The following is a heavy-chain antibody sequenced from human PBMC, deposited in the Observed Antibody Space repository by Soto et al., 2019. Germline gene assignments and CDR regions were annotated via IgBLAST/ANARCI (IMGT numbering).Heavy chain of an antibody. Sequence: GALRLSCVASGFTFSSDWMHWVRQAPGKGLVWVSHINNDGSRTTYADSVKGRFTISRDNAKNTLYLQMNSLRAEDTAVYYCARDGSGLIXLDYWGQGTLVTVSS. CDR3: ARDGSGLIXLDY. D-gene: IGHD6-19*01. CDR1: GFTFSSDW. V-gene: IGHV3-74*01. CDR2: INNDGSRT. J-gene: IGHJ4*02.